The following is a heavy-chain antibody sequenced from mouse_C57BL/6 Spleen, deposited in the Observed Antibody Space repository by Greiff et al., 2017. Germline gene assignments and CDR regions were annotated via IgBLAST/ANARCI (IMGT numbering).Heavy chain of an antibody. CDR3: ARGGYDYDYAMDY. J-gene: IGHJ4*01. Sequence: VQLQQSGPELVKPGASVKISCKASGYAFSSSWMNWVKQRPGKGLEWIGRLYPGDGDTNYNGKFKGKATLTADKSSSTAYMQLSSLTSEDSAVYFCARGGYDYDYAMDYWGQGTSVTVSS. D-gene: IGHD2-4*01. CDR2: LYPGDGDT. CDR1: GYAFSSSW. V-gene: IGHV1-82*01.